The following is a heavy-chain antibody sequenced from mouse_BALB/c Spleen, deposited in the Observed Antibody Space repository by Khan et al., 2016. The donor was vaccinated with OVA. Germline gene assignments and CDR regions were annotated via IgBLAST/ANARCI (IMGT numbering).Heavy chain of an antibody. D-gene: IGHD2-1*01. CDR3: TRSQGNYLFAY. CDR2: INTYTGEP. V-gene: IGHV9-3-1*01. Sequence: QIQLVQSGPELKKPGETVKISCKASGYTFTNHGMNWVKQAPGKGLKWMGWINTYTGEPTYGDDFKGRFAFSLDTSASTASLQIINLKNEDTATYFCTRSQGNYLFAYWGQGTLVTVSA. J-gene: IGHJ3*01. CDR1: GYTFTNHG.